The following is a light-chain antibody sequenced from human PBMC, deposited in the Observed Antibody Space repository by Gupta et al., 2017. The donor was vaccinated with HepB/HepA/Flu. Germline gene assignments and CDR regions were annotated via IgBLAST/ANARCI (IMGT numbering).Light chain of an antibody. Sequence: EIVMTQSPATLSVSPGERATLSCRASQSVASRLAWYQQKPGQAPRLLIYGASARATGTPARFSGSGSGTDFTLTISSLQAEDFASYYCQEYNAWPRTFGQGTRLEIK. J-gene: IGKJ5*01. CDR2: GAS. CDR1: QSVASR. CDR3: QEYNAWPRT. V-gene: IGKV3-15*01.